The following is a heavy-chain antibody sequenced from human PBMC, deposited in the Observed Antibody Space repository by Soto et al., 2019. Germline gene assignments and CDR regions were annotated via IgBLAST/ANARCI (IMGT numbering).Heavy chain of an antibody. J-gene: IGHJ3*02. D-gene: IGHD6-19*01. CDR2: ISSSGSTI. CDR1: GFTFSSYE. Sequence: GGFLRLSCAASGFTFSSYEMNWVRQAPGKGLEWVSYISSSGSTIYYADSVKGRFTISRDNAKNSLYLQMNSLRAEDTAVYYCARGGGGSGSAFDIWGQGTMVTVSS. CDR3: ARGGGGSGSAFDI. V-gene: IGHV3-48*03.